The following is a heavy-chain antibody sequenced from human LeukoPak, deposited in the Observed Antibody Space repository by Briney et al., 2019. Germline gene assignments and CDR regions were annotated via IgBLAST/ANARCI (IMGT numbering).Heavy chain of an antibody. D-gene: IGHD2-2*01. CDR1: GGSISSSSYY. CDR3: ARHARDIVVVPAAWFDP. J-gene: IGHJ5*02. Sequence: PLETLSLTCTVSGGSISSSSYYWGWIRQPPGKGLEWIGSIYYSGSTYYNPSLKSRVTISVDTSKNQFSLKLSSVTAADTAVYYCARHARDIVVVPAAWFDPWGQETLVTLSS. V-gene: IGHV4-39*01. CDR2: IYYSGST.